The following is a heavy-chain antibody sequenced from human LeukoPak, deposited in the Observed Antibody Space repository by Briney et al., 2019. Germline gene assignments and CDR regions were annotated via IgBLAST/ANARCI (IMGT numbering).Heavy chain of an antibody. J-gene: IGHJ5*02. D-gene: IGHD2-15*01. CDR3: AADRAVVAAKTTVTGFDP. CDR1: RFTFTSSA. CDR2: IVVGSGNT. Sequence: TSVKVSCKASRFTFTSSAMQWVRQARGQRLERIGWIVVGSGNTNYAQKFQERVTITRDMATSTAYMELSSLRCEDTAVYYCAADRAVVAAKTTVTGFDPWGQGTLVTVSS. V-gene: IGHV1-58*02.